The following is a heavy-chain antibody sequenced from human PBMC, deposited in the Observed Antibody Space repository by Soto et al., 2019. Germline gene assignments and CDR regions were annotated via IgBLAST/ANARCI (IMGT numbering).Heavy chain of an antibody. V-gene: IGHV3-74*01. CDR3: ARGPYYYDRSGYYLWYFDL. J-gene: IGHJ2*01. Sequence: TFSSYWMHWVRQAPGKGLVWVSRINSDGSSTNYADSVKGRFTISRDNAKNTLYLQMNSLRAEDTAVYYCARGPYYYDRSGYYLWYFDLWGRGTLVTVSS. CDR2: INSDGSST. CDR1: TFSSYW. D-gene: IGHD3-22*01.